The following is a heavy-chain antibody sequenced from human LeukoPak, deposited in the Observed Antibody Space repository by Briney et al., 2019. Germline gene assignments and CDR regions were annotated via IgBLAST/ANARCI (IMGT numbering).Heavy chain of an antibody. CDR3: ARAGEMATIYYFDY. V-gene: IGHV3-21*01. J-gene: IGHJ4*02. Sequence: PGGSLRLSCAASGFTFNNYWMNWVRQAPGKGLEWVSSISSSSSYIYYADSVKGRFTISRDNAKNSLYLQMNSLRAEDTAVYYCARAGEMATIYYFDYWGQGTLVTVSS. CDR1: GFTFNNYW. CDR2: ISSSSSYI. D-gene: IGHD5-24*01.